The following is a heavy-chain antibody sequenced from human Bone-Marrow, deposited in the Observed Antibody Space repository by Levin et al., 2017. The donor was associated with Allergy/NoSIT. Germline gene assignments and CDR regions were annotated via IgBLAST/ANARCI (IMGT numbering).Heavy chain of an antibody. V-gene: IGHV1-69*06. CDR1: GGTFSSYA. Sequence: ASVKVSCKASGGTFSSYAISWVRQAPGQGLEWMGGIIPIFGTANYAQKFQGRVTITADKSTSTACMELSSLRSEDTAVYYCARGYCSGGSCYGWDWFDPWGQGTLVTVSS. J-gene: IGHJ5*02. CDR2: IIPIFGTA. CDR3: ARGYCSGGSCYGWDWFDP. D-gene: IGHD2-15*01.